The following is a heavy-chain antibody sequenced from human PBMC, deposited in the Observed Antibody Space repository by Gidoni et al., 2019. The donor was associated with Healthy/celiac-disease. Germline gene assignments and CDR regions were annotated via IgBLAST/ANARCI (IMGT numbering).Heavy chain of an antibody. J-gene: IGHJ4*02. CDR2: INAGNGNT. V-gene: IGHV1-3*01. CDR1: GSTFTSYA. Sequence: QVQLVQSGAEVKKPGASVKVSCKASGSTFTSYAMHWVRQAPGQRLEWMGWINAGNGNTKYSQKFQGRVTITRDTSASPAYMELSSLRSEDTAVYYCARQTSSGWYGGDYWGQGTLVTVSS. D-gene: IGHD6-19*01. CDR3: ARQTSSGWYGGDY.